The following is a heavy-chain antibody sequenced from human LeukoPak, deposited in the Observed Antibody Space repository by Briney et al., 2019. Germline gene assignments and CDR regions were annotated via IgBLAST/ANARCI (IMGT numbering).Heavy chain of an antibody. Sequence: PSETLSLTCTVSGGSISRYYWSWIRQPPGKGLEWIGYIYYSGSTNYNPSLKSRVSISVDTSKNQFSLKLSSVTAADTAVYYCARTGSTVTMLYPFDHWGQGTLVTVSS. CDR3: ARTGSTVTMLYPFDH. CDR2: IYYSGST. CDR1: GGSISRYY. J-gene: IGHJ4*02. V-gene: IGHV4-59*01. D-gene: IGHD4-17*01.